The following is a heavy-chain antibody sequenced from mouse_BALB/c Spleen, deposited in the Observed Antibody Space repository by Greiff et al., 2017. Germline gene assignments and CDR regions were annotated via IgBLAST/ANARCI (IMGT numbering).Heavy chain of an antibody. CDR2: ISSGGSYT. V-gene: IGHV5-9-4*01. CDR3: ARDRGSFAY. Sequence: EVQRVESGGGLVKPGGSLKLSCAASGFTFSSYAMSWVRQSPEKRLEWVAEISSGGSYTYYPDTVTGRFTISRDNAKNTLYLEMSSLRSEDTAMYYCARDRGSFAYWGQGTLVTVSA. CDR1: GFTFSSYA. J-gene: IGHJ3*01.